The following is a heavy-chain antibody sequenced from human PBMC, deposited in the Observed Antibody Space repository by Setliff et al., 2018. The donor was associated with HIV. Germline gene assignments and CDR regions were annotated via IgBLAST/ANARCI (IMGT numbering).Heavy chain of an antibody. CDR2: ISVYNGNT. CDR1: GYTFTNYG. J-gene: IGHJ6*02. V-gene: IGHV1-18*01. D-gene: IGHD3-10*01. Sequence: KVSCKASGYTFTNYGISWVRQAPGQGLEWMGWISVYNGNTNYAQNLQGRVIMTTDSSTSTAYMELRSLRSDDTAVYYCARARPGVVRGADYYYGMDVWGQGTTVTVSS. CDR3: ARARPGVVRGADYYYGMDV.